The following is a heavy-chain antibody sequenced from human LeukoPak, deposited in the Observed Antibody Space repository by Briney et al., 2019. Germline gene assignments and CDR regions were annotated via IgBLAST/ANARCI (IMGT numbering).Heavy chain of an antibody. V-gene: IGHV3-48*01. CDR2: ISSSSSTI. J-gene: IGHJ4*02. CDR3: ARVYDILTGWARYFDY. D-gene: IGHD3-9*01. CDR1: GFTFSSYS. Sequence: GGSLRLSCAASGFTFSSYSMNWVRQAPGKGLEWVSYISSSSSTIYYADSVKGRFTISRDNAKNSLYLQMNSLRAEDTAVYYCARVYDILTGWARYFDYWGQGTLVTVSS.